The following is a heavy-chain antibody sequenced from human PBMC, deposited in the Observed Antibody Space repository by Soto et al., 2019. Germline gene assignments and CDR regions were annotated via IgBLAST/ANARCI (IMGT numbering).Heavy chain of an antibody. J-gene: IGHJ3*02. CDR1: GYTFTSYY. CDR2: INPSGGST. V-gene: IGHV1-46*01. D-gene: IGHD3-22*01. Sequence: ASVKVSCKASGYTFTSYYMHWVRQAPGQGLEWMGIINPSGGSTSYAQKFQGRVTMTRDTSTSTVYMELSSLRSEDTAVYYCARDLLPINYYDSSGYYSGSAFDIWGQGTMVTVSS. CDR3: ARDLLPINYYDSSGYYSGSAFDI.